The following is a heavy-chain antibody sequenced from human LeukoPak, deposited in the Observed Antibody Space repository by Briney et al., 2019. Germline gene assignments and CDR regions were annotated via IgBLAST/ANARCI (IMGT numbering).Heavy chain of an antibody. D-gene: IGHD1-26*01. CDR1: GGSISSGDYY. CDR3: ASSGSWYYYYGMDV. Sequence: SQTLSLTCTVSGGSISSGDYYWSWIRQPPGKGLEWIGYIYYSGSTYYNPSLKSRVTISVDTSKNQFSLKLSSVTAADTAVYYCASSGSWYYYYGMDVWGQGTTVTVSS. CDR2: IYYSGST. V-gene: IGHV4-30-4*01. J-gene: IGHJ6*02.